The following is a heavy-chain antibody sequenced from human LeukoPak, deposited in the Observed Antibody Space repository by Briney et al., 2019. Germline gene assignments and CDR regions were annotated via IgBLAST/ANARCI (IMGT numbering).Heavy chain of an antibody. CDR1: GFTFSNYA. D-gene: IGHD3-3*01. CDR3: AKDGLAAPFGD. V-gene: IGHV3-23*01. Sequence: GGSLRLSCAASGFTFSNYAMSWVRQDPGKGLQWVSGIRGFGGSAYYVDSVKGRFTISRDNSKNMLYLQMNSLRAEDTAVYYCAKDGLAAPFGDWGRGTLVTVSS. CDR2: IRGFGGSA. J-gene: IGHJ4*02.